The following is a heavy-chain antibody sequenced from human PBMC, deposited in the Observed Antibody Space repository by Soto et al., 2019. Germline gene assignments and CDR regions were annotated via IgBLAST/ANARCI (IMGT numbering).Heavy chain of an antibody. J-gene: IGHJ3*02. Sequence: EVQLVESGGGLVKPGGSLRLSCAASGFTFSSYSMNWVRQAPGKGLEWVSSISSSSSYIYYADSVKGRFTISRDNAKNSLYLQMNSLRAEDTAVYDCARASAQQLVGQGAFYIWGQGTMVTVSS. CDR2: ISSSSSYI. CDR3: ARASAQQLVGQGAFYI. V-gene: IGHV3-21*01. D-gene: IGHD6-13*01. CDR1: GFTFSSYS.